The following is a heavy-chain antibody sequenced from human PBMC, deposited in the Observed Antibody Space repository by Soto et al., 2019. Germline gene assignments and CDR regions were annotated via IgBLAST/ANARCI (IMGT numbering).Heavy chain of an antibody. Sequence: QVQLQQWGAGLLKPSETLSLTCAVYGGSLSMYYWTWIRQAPGTGLERIGEIDHRGNTNYSPSLKSRITILLDTSKNQFSLKMTSVTAADMGTYYWARVRRLVGIRRSGHARGCDSWGQGTLVTVAS. D-gene: IGHD6-19*01. CDR3: ARVRRLVGIRRSGHARGCDS. CDR1: GGSLSMYY. V-gene: IGHV4-34*01. CDR2: IDHRGNT. J-gene: IGHJ4*02.